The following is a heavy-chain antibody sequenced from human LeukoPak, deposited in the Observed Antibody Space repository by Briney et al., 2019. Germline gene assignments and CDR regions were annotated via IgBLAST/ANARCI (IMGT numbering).Heavy chain of an antibody. Sequence: PSETLSLTCAVYGGSFSGYYWSWIRQPPGKGLEWIGEINHRGSTNYNPSLKSRVTISVDTSKNQFSLKLSSVTAADTAVYYCARLTGYSSESWFDPWGQGTLVTVSS. D-gene: IGHD3-9*01. V-gene: IGHV4-34*01. CDR3: ARLTGYSSESWFDP. J-gene: IGHJ5*02. CDR1: GGSFSGYY. CDR2: INHRGST.